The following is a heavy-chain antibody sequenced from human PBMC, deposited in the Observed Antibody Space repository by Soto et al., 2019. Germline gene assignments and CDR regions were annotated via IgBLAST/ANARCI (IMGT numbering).Heavy chain of an antibody. CDR2: IRSRANSYAT. Sequence: EVQLVESGGGLVQPGGSLKLSCAASGFTFSDSAIHWVRQTAEKGLEWVGRIRSRANSYATAYAASLKGRFTISRDDSKNTASLQMNSLNTDDTAVYFCSRHGAAVTSFDYWGQGTLVTVSS. V-gene: IGHV3-73*01. CDR3: SRHGAAVTSFDY. D-gene: IGHD4-17*01. CDR1: GFTFSDSA. J-gene: IGHJ4*02.